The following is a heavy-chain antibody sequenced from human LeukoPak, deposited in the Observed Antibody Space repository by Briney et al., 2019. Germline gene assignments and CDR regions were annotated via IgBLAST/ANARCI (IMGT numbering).Heavy chain of an antibody. Sequence: ASVKVSCKASGYTFTGYYMHWVRQAPGQGLEWMGWINPNSGGTNYAQKFQGRVTMTRDTSISTAYMELSRLRSDDTAVYYCAXXXNWNYRTAFDYWGQGTLVTVSS. CDR2: INPNSGGT. D-gene: IGHD1-7*01. CDR3: AXXXNWNYRTAFDY. V-gene: IGHV1-2*02. J-gene: IGHJ4*02. CDR1: GYTFTGYY.